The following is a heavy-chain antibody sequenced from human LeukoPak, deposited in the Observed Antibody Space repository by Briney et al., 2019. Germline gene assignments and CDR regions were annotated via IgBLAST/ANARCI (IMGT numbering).Heavy chain of an antibody. CDR2: IYYSGST. D-gene: IGHD3-22*01. CDR1: GGSISSYY. CDR3: ARARAPYYYDSSGYVFDY. Sequence: SETLSLTCTVSGGSISSYYWSWIRQPPGKGLEWIGYIYYSGSTNYNTSLKSRVTISVDTSKNQFSLKLSSVTAADTAVYYCARARAPYYYDSSGYVFDYWGQGTLVTVSS. V-gene: IGHV4-59*01. J-gene: IGHJ4*02.